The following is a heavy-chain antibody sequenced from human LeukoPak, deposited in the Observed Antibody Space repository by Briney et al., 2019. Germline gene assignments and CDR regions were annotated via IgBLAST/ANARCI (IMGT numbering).Heavy chain of an antibody. V-gene: IGHV4-31*03. CDR3: ARSSGSSSYYFDY. CDR1: GGSISSGGYY. J-gene: IGHJ4*02. Sequence: SETLSLTCTVSGGSISSGGYYWSWIRQHPGKGLEWIGYIYYSGSTYYNPSLKSRVTISVDTSKNQFSLKLSSVTAADTAVYYCARSSGSSSYYFDYWGQGTLVTVSS. D-gene: IGHD3-10*01. CDR2: IYYSGST.